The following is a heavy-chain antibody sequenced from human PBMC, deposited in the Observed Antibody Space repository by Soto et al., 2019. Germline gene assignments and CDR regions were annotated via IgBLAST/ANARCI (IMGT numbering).Heavy chain of an antibody. CDR3: AKEKHDSNYVYYYYYGMDV. Sequence: LRLSCAASGFTFSSYGMHWVRQAPGKGLEWVAVISYDGSNKYYADSAKGRFTISRDNSKNTLYLQMNSLRAEDTAVYYCAKEKHDSNYVYYYYYGMDVWGQGTTVTSSS. J-gene: IGHJ6*02. V-gene: IGHV3-30*18. CDR1: GFTFSSYG. CDR2: ISYDGSNK. D-gene: IGHD4-4*01.